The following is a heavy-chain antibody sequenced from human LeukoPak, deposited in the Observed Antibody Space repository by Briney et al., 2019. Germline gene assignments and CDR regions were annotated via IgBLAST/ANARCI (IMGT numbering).Heavy chain of an antibody. Sequence: ASVKVSCKASGYTFTSYGISWVRQAPGQGLEWMGWISAYNGNTNCAQKLQGRVTMTTDTSTSTAYMELRSLRSDDTAVYYCARDVRRSGYCSGGSCHSRLGYWGQGTLVTVSS. CDR1: GYTFTSYG. CDR3: ARDVRRSGYCSGGSCHSRLGY. J-gene: IGHJ4*02. D-gene: IGHD2-15*01. CDR2: ISAYNGNT. V-gene: IGHV1-18*01.